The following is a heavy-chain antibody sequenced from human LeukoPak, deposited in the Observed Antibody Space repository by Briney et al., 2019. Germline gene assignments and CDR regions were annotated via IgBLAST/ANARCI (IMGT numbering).Heavy chain of an antibody. CDR2: ISGSSSYI. V-gene: IGHV3-21*01. J-gene: IGHJ6*02. D-gene: IGHD6-19*01. CDR3: AREDMYSSGWPSYYYCGMDV. Sequence: PGGSLRLSCAASGFTFSSYSMNWVRQAPGKGLEWVSCISGSSSYIYYADSVKGRFTISRDNAKNSLYLQMNSLRAEDTAVYYCAREDMYSSGWPSYYYCGMDVWGQGTTVTVSS. CDR1: GFTFSSYS.